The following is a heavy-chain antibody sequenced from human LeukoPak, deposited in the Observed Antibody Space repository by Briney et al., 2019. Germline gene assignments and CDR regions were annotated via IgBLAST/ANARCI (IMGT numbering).Heavy chain of an antibody. CDR1: GGSISSYY. D-gene: IGHD3-10*01. V-gene: IGHV4-59*01. Sequence: PSETLSLTCTVSGGSISSYYWSWIRQPPGKGLEWIGYIYYSGSTNYNPSLKSRVTISVDTSKNQFSLKLSSVTAADTAVYYCARDQTYGSGSQTDYYYGMDVWGQGTTVTVSS. CDR3: ARDQTYGSGSQTDYYYGMDV. CDR2: IYYSGST. J-gene: IGHJ6*02.